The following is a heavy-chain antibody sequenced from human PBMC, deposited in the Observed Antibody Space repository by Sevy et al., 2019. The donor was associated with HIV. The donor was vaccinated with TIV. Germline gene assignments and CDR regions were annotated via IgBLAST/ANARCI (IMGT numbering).Heavy chain of an antibody. V-gene: IGHV3-23*01. CDR2: ISGSGGST. Sequence: GGSLRLSCAASGFTFSSYAMSWVRQAPGKGLEWVSAISGSGGSTYYADSVKGRFTIARDNSKNTLYLQMNSLRAEDTAVYYCAKGHGDPPLYGMDVWGQGTTVTVSS. CDR3: AKGHGDPPLYGMDV. D-gene: IGHD4-17*01. CDR1: GFTFSSYA. J-gene: IGHJ6*02.